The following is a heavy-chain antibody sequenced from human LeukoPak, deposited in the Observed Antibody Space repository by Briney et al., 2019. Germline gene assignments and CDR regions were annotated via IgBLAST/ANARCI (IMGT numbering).Heavy chain of an antibody. V-gene: IGHV3-23*01. Sequence: PGGSLTLSCAVSGFIFSSYGMSWVRQAPGKGLEWVSVSGSGGSTYYADSVKGRFTISRDNSKNTLYLQMNSLRAEDTAVYYCAKGDYSGSYYFDYWGQGTLVTVSS. D-gene: IGHD1-26*01. CDR2: SGSGGST. CDR3: AKGDYSGSYYFDY. CDR1: GFIFSSYG. J-gene: IGHJ4*02.